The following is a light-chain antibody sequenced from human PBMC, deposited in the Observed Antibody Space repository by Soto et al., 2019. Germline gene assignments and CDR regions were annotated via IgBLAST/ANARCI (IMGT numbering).Light chain of an antibody. CDR2: GAS. V-gene: IGKV3-15*01. Sequence: EIVMTQSPATLSVSLGDRATLSCRASQSVSNYLAWYQQKPGQAPRLLSYGASTRATGIPARFSGSGSETDFTLTISSLQSEDFAVYYCQQYNSWPPSYTFGQGTKLEIK. CDR1: QSVSNY. J-gene: IGKJ2*01. CDR3: QQYNSWPPSYT.